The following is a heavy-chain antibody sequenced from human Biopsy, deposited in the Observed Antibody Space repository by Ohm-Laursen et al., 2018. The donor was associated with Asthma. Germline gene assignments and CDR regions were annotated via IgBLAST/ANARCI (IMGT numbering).Heavy chain of an antibody. Sequence: AASVKVSCKSLGGTFNTYVIGWARQAPGQGLEWMGGINSVFGTTTYPQKFQDRVTITADGSTSTVYMELSSLRSEDTAVYYCARKAGSCISRTCYSLDFWGQGTLVTVSS. V-gene: IGHV1-69*13. D-gene: IGHD2-2*01. CDR2: INSVFGTT. J-gene: IGHJ4*02. CDR3: ARKAGSCISRTCYSLDF. CDR1: GGTFNTYV.